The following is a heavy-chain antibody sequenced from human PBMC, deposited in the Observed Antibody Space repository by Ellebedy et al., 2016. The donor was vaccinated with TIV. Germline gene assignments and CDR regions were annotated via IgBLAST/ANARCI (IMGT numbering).Heavy chain of an antibody. CDR3: ARGGGCGSGDCWAFDY. D-gene: IGHD2-21*02. CDR2: INSDGSST. V-gene: IGHV3-74*01. CDR1: GFTFSSHW. Sequence: GESLKISCAASGFTFSSHWMHWVRQAPGKGRVWVSRINSDGSSTSYADSVKGRFTISRDNAKNTLYLQMNSLRAEDTAVYYCARGGGCGSGDCWAFDYWGQGTLVTVSS. J-gene: IGHJ4*02.